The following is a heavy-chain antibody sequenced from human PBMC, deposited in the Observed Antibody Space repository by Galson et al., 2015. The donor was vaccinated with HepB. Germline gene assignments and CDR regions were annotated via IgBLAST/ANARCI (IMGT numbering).Heavy chain of an antibody. Sequence: ETLSLTCAVSGGSLSGYFWSWIRQTPGKGLKWIGEMNHSGDTNYNPSLKSRVSISIDTSKNQFSLKMTSVTAADTAVYFCARAPGWVQGFDIWGQGTMVTVSS. CDR3: ARAPGWVQGFDI. CDR1: GGSLSGYF. D-gene: IGHD5-24*01. V-gene: IGHV4-34*01. J-gene: IGHJ3*02. CDR2: MNHSGDT.